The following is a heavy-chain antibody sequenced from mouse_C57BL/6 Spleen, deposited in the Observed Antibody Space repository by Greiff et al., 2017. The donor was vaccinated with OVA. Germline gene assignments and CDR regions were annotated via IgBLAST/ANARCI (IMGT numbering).Heavy chain of an antibody. J-gene: IGHJ3*01. CDR2: IRSKSNNYAT. CDR1: GFSFNTYA. D-gene: IGHD4-1*01. CDR3: VSGTGRGAWFAY. V-gene: IGHV10-1*01. Sequence: EVQLVESGGGLVQPKGSLKLSCAASGFSFNTYAMNWVRQAPGKGLEWVARIRSKSNNYATYYADSVKDRFTISRDDSESMLYLQMNNLKTEDTAMYDCVSGTGRGAWFAYWGQGTLVTVSA.